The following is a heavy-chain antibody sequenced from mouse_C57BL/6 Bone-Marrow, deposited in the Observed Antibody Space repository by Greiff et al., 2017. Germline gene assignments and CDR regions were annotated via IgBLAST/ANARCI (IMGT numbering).Heavy chain of an antibody. CDR1: GYSFTGYY. D-gene: IGHD1-1*01. CDR2: IYPYNGVS. CDR3: ARSSTTVVATDYAMDD. J-gene: IGHJ4*01. V-gene: IGHV1-31*01. Sequence: VQLQQSGPELVKPGASVKISCKASGYSFTGYYMHWVKQSHGNILDWIGYIYPYNGVSSYNQKFKGKATLTVDKSSSTAYMELRSLTSEDSAVYYCARSSTTVVATDYAMDDWGQGTSVTVSS.